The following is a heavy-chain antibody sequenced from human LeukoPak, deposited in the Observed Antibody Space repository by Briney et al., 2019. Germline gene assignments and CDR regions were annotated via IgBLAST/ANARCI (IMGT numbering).Heavy chain of an antibody. Sequence: SETLSLTCTVSGGSISSSSYYWGWIRQPPGKGLEWIGSIYYSGSTNYIPSLKSRVTISVDTSKNQFSLKLSSVTAADTAVYYCARDVAAAGTDYYYYYGMDVWGQGTTVTVSS. CDR3: ARDVAAAGTDYYYYYGMDV. V-gene: IGHV4-39*07. D-gene: IGHD6-13*01. CDR1: GGSISSSSYY. J-gene: IGHJ6*02. CDR2: IYYSGST.